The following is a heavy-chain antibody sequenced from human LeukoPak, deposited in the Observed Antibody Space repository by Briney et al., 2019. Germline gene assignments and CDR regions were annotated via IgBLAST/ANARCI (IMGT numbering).Heavy chain of an antibody. CDR3: ARLSPEPQKVRGTRYHYYYMDV. D-gene: IGHD3-16*01. Sequence: KPSETLSLTCAVYGGSFSGYYWSWIRQPPGKGLEWIGEINHSGSTNYNPSLKSRVTISVDTSKNQFSLKLGSVTAADTAVYYCARLSPEPQKVRGTRYHYYYMDVWGKGTAVTVSS. V-gene: IGHV4-34*01. CDR1: GGSFSGYY. J-gene: IGHJ6*03. CDR2: INHSGST.